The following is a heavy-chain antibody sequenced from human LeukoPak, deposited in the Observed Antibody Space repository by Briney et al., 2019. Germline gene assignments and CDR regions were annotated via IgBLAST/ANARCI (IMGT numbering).Heavy chain of an antibody. J-gene: IGHJ4*02. Sequence: SQTLSLTCTVSGGSISSGGYYWSWIRQHPGKSLEWIGYIYYSGSTYYNPSLKSRVTISVDTSKNQFSLKLSSVTAADTAVYYCARVSYDILTGYFFAIDYWGQGTLVTVSS. CDR3: ARVSYDILTGYFFAIDY. CDR2: IYYSGST. V-gene: IGHV4-31*03. CDR1: GGSISSGGYY. D-gene: IGHD3-9*01.